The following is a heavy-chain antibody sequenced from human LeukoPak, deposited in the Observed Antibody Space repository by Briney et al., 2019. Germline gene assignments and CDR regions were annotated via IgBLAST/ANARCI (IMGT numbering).Heavy chain of an antibody. D-gene: IGHD6-13*01. V-gene: IGHV4-38-2*01. CDR3: ARAAAGTLFTFDY. Sequence: SETLSLTCAVSGYSISSGYYWGWIRQPPGKGLEWIGSIYHRGSTYYNPSLKSRVTISVDTSKNQFSLKLSSVTAADTAVYYCARAAAGTLFTFDYWGQGTLVTVSS. J-gene: IGHJ4*02. CDR2: IYHRGST. CDR1: GYSISSGYY.